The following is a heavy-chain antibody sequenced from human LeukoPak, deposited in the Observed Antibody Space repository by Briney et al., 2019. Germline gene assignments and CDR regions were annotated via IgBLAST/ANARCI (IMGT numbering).Heavy chain of an antibody. CDR3: ARDQYSGHWYYALDI. CDR2: ISSSISVI. J-gene: IGHJ3*02. V-gene: IGHV3-48*02. CDR1: GFTFSSYS. D-gene: IGHD6-19*01. Sequence: PGGSLRLSCAASGFTFSSYSMNWVRQAPGMGLEWVSYISSSISVIYYADSVKGRFTISRDNAKNSLYLQMNSLRDEDTAVYYCARDQYSGHWYYALDIWGQGTMVTVSS.